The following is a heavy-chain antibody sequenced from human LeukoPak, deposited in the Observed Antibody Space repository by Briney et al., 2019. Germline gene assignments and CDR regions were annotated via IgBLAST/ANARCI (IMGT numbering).Heavy chain of an antibody. J-gene: IGHJ5*02. V-gene: IGHV4-4*07. Sequence: PSETLSLTCTVSGGSISSYYWSWIRQPAGKGLEWIGRIYTSGSTNYNPSLKSRVTMSVDTSKNQFSLKLSSVTAADTAVYYCARAKKGYYDFWSGYRNWFDPWGQGTLVTVSS. CDR3: ARAKKGYYDFWSGYRNWFDP. CDR1: GGSISSYY. D-gene: IGHD3-3*01. CDR2: IYTSGST.